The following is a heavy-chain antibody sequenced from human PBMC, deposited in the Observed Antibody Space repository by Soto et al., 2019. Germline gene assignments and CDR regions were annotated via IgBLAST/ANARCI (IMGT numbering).Heavy chain of an antibody. CDR1: GFTFADSA. V-gene: IGHV1-58*01. J-gene: IGHJ4*02. D-gene: IGHD1-26*01. Sequence: GASVQVSCKASGFTFADSAVQWVRQARGQRLEWIGRIVVDSGNTKYAQKFPERVTITWDMSTSTAYMELSSLRSEDTAVYYCAAANNTSPFDYWGQGTLVTVSS. CDR3: AAANNTSPFDY. CDR2: IVVDSGNT.